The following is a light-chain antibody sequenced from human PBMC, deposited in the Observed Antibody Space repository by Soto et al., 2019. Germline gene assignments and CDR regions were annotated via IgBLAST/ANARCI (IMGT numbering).Light chain of an antibody. CDR2: DAS. CDR1: QSVSSY. CDR3: QQRSDLVT. J-gene: IGKJ4*01. V-gene: IGKV3-11*01. Sequence: EIVLTQSPATLSLSPGERATLSCRASQSVSSYLAWYQQKPGQGPRLLIYDASNRATGIPGRFSGSGSGTDFTLTISSLEPEDSAVYYCQQRSDLVTFGGGTKVEI.